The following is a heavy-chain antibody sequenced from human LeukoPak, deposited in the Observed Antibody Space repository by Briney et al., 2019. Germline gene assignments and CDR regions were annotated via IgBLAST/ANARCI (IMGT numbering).Heavy chain of an antibody. CDR1: GSTFSSYG. CDR3: ARRGDTPMIGDH. J-gene: IGHJ4*02. Sequence: PGGSLRLSCAASGSTFSSYGMNWVRQAPGKGLEWLSYLSNTGNIHYAQSVKGRFTISRDNAKNSLYLQMDGLRAEDTAVYYCARRGDTPMIGDHWGQGILVTVAS. V-gene: IGHV3-48*01. CDR2: LSNTGNI. D-gene: IGHD5-18*01.